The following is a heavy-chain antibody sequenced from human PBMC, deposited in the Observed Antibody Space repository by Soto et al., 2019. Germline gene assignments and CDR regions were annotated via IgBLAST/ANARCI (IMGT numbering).Heavy chain of an antibody. D-gene: IGHD6-13*01. V-gene: IGHV4-4*02. CDR2: VYRTGST. CDR3: ARARATIAAAAIFDC. Sequence: PSETLSLTCAVSGGSISTSNWWSWFRQPPGKGLEWIGEVYRTGSTNYNPSLESRLTISVDKSKNQFSLKLTSVTAADTAVYYCARARATIAAAAIFDCWGQGTLVTVSS. CDR1: GGSISTSNW. J-gene: IGHJ4*02.